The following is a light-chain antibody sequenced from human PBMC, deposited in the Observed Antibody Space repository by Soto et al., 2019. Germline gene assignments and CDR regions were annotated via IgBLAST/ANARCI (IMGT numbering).Light chain of an antibody. V-gene: IGLV2-14*01. CDR3: ASYTSSSTSVI. J-gene: IGLJ2*01. CDR2: EVS. Sequence: QSALTQPASVSGSPGQSITISCTGTSSDVGGYKYVSWYQQHPDKAPKLIIFEVSTRPSGISSRFSGSKSGNTASLTISGLQAEDEDDYYCASYTSSSTSVIFGRGTKLTVL. CDR1: SSDVGGYKY.